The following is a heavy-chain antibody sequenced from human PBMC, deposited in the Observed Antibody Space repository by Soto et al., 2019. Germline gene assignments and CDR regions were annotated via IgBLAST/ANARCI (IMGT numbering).Heavy chain of an antibody. D-gene: IGHD5-12*01. V-gene: IGHV1-2*04. J-gene: IGHJ3*02. CDR3: ARALNFPVATGWGAFDI. CDR1: GYTFTGYY. Sequence: ASVKVSCKASGYTFTGYYMHWVRQAPGQGLEWMGWINPNSGGTNYAQKFQGWVTMTRDTSISTAYMELSRLRSDDTAVYYCARALNFPVATGWGAFDIWGQGTMVTVSS. CDR2: INPNSGGT.